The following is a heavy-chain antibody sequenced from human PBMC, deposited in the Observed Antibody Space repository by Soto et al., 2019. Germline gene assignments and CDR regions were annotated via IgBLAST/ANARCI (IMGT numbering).Heavy chain of an antibody. Sequence: QVQLVESGGGLVKPGGTLRLSCAGSGIRLSESYINWIRLTPEKGLAWISYIGDSYRHYAASVRGRFTISRDNVQNSVSLEMTNLRVDDTAIYYWARSRAFGEVEAFDDWGPGTLVTVSS. CDR3: ARSRAFGEVEAFDD. CDR2: IGDSYR. J-gene: IGHJ3*01. CDR1: GIRLSESY. D-gene: IGHD3-16*01. V-gene: IGHV3-11*05.